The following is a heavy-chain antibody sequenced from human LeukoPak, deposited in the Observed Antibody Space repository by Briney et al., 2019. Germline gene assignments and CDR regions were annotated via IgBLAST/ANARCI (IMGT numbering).Heavy chain of an antibody. V-gene: IGHV1-18*01. CDR3: ATAPWFGELSGGDY. Sequence: GASVKVSCKASGYTFTSYGISWVRQAPGQGLEWMGWISAYNGNTNYAQKLQGRVTMTTDTSTGTAYMELSSLRSEDTAVYYCATAPWFGELSGGDYWGQGTLVTVSS. J-gene: IGHJ4*02. D-gene: IGHD3-10*01. CDR2: ISAYNGNT. CDR1: GYTFTSYG.